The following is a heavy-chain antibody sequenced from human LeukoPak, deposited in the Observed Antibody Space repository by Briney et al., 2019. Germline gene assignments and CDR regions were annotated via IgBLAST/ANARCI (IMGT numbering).Heavy chain of an antibody. CDR3: AREDCVAAAAGQIYYYYGMDV. J-gene: IGHJ6*02. CDR2: IYYSGST. Sequence: PSETLSLTCTVSGGSISSSSYYWGRIRQPPGKGLEWIGSIYYSGSTYYNPSLKSRVTISVDTSKNQFSLKLSSMTAADTAVYYCAREDCVAAAAGQIYYYYGMDVWGQGTTVTVSS. CDR1: GGSISSSSYY. V-gene: IGHV4-39*07. D-gene: IGHD6-13*01.